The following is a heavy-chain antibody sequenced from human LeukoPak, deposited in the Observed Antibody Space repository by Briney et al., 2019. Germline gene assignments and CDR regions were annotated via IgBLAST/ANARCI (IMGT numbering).Heavy chain of an antibody. Sequence: SETLSLTCTVSGGSITSYCWIWIRQSARKGLEWIGRICSSGSTVYNPSLKSRVTISSDMSNNQFSLKMSSVTAADTAVYYCARDRGTDGSDQLDPWGQGILVTVSS. V-gene: IGHV4-4*07. J-gene: IGHJ5*02. D-gene: IGHD3-10*01. CDR3: ARDRGTDGSDQLDP. CDR1: GGSITSYC. CDR2: ICSSGST.